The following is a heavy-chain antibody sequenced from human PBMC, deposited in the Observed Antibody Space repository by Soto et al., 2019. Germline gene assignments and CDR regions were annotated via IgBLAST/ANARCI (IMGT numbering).Heavy chain of an antibody. V-gene: IGHV1-69*01. D-gene: IGHD3-22*01. CDR2: IIPIFGTA. Sequence: QVQLVQSGAEVKKPGSSVKVSCKASGGTFSSYAISWVRQAPGQGLGWMGGIIPIFGTANYAKKFQGRVTITADESTSTAYMELSSLRSEDTAVYYCASTMIVVGREYYFDYWGQGTLVTVSS. J-gene: IGHJ4*02. CDR1: GGTFSSYA. CDR3: ASTMIVVGREYYFDY.